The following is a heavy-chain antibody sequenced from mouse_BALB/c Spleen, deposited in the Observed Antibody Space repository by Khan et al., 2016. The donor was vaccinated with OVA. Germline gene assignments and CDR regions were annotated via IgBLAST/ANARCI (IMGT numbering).Heavy chain of an antibody. J-gene: IGHJ4*01. D-gene: IGHD2-2*01. Sequence: QIQLVQSGPELKKPGETVKISCKASGYTFTNYGMNWVKQSPGKGLKWMGWINTNTGEPTYAEEFKGRFAFSLETSASTAYLQINNIKNEDTATYYCARSCWLRAPMDYWGQGTSVTVSS. CDR2: INTNTGEP. CDR1: GYTFTNYG. V-gene: IGHV9-3*02. CDR3: ARSCWLRAPMDY.